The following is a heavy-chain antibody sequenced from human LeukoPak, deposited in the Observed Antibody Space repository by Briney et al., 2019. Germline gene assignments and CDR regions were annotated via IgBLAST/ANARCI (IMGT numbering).Heavy chain of an antibody. J-gene: IGHJ5*02. V-gene: IGHV4-59*01. CDR3: ARVRKYYYDSSRRIPSARWFDP. D-gene: IGHD3-22*01. CDR2: IYYSGST. CDR1: GGSISSYY. Sequence: SETLSLTCTVSGGSISSYYWSWLRQPPGKGLEWIGYIYYSGSTNYNPSLKSRVTISVDTSKNQFSLKLSSVTAADTAVYYCARVRKYYYDSSRRIPSARWFDPWGQGTLVTVSS.